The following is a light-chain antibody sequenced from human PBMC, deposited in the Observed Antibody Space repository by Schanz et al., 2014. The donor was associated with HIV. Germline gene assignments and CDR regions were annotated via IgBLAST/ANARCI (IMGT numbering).Light chain of an antibody. J-gene: IGKJ2*01. Sequence: DIQMTQSPSSLSASVGDRVSITCRASQTISSSLNWYQQEPGKAPKLLIYGASNLQSGVPSRFSGSGSGTEFTLTISSLQPEDFATYYCQQSYTTPHTFGQGTKLEIK. CDR3: QQSYTTPHT. CDR2: GAS. V-gene: IGKV1-39*01. CDR1: QTISSS.